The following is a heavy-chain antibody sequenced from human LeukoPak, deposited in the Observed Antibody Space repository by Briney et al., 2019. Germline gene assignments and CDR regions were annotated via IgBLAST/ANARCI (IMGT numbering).Heavy chain of an antibody. D-gene: IGHD3-3*01. Sequence: SETLSLTRTVSGGSIGGYYWSWIRQPAGKVLEWIGRIYPSGSTNYNPSLKSRVTMSVDTSKNQFSLKLSSVTAADTAVYYYARDATYYDFWRGYSRNWFGPWGQGTLVTVSS. J-gene: IGHJ5*02. CDR1: GGSIGGYY. V-gene: IGHV4-4*07. CDR2: IYPSGST. CDR3: ARDATYYDFWRGYSRNWFGP.